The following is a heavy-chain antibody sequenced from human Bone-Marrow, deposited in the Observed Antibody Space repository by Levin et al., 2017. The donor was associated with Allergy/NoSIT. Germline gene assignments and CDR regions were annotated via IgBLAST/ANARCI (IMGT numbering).Heavy chain of an antibody. D-gene: IGHD6-13*01. Sequence: SETLSLTCAISGASVSSNSAAWNWIRQSPSRGLEWLGRTYYRSKWYNEYAVSVKSRITINSDTSKNQFSLHLNSVTPEDTAVYYCARNSATGYDYFDYWGQGALVTVSS. CDR1: GASVSSNSAA. CDR3: ARNSATGYDYFDY. J-gene: IGHJ4*02. V-gene: IGHV6-1*01. CDR2: TYYRSKWYN.